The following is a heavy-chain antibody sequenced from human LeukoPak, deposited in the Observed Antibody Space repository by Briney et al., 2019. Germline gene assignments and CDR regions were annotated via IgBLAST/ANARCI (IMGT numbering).Heavy chain of an antibody. V-gene: IGHV1-24*01. CDR1: GYTLTELS. CDR3: ATVVLPPDWFDP. Sequence: ASVKVSCKVSGYTLTELSMHWVRQAPGKGLEWMGGFDPEDGEIIYPQKFQGRVTMTEDTSTGTAYMELSSLRSEDTAVYYCATVVLPPDWFDPWGQGTLVTVSS. CDR2: FDPEDGEI. J-gene: IGHJ5*02.